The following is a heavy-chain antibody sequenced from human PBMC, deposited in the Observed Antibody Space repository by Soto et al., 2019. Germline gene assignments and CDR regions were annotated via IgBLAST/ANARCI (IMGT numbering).Heavy chain of an antibody. J-gene: IGHJ4*02. V-gene: IGHV4-30-4*01. CDR3: ASRGTTTYCSGGSCYARGFDY. D-gene: IGHD2-15*01. CDR1: GGSISSGGYY. Sequence: QVQLQESGPGLVKPSQTLSLTCTVSGGSISSGGYYWSWIRQPPGNGLEWIGYIYNSGSTYYNPSLESRVTISVDTSKNQSSLKLSSVTAADTAVYYCASRGTTTYCSGGSCYARGFDYWGQGTLVTVSS. CDR2: IYNSGST.